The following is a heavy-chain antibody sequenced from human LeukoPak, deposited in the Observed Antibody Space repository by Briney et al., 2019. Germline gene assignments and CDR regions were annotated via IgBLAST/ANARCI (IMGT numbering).Heavy chain of an antibody. CDR2: ISDSGGST. CDR1: GFTFSNYD. Sequence: HPGGSLRLSCAASGFTFSNYDMSWVRQAPGKGLEWVSSISDSGGSTYYADSVKGRFTISRDNSKNTLYLQMTNLRAADTAVYYCAKDLSRAVAADWFDPWDQGSLVTVSS. V-gene: IGHV3-23*01. D-gene: IGHD6-19*01. J-gene: IGHJ5*02. CDR3: AKDLSRAVAADWFDP.